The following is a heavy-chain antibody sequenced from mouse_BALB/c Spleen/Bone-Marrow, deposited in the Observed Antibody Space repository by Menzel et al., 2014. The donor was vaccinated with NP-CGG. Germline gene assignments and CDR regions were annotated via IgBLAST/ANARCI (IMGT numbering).Heavy chain of an antibody. Sequence: VQLQQPGPELVKPGASVKVSCKASGYAFTNYNMYWVKQSHGKSLEWIGYNDPYSGGTNYNQKFKGKATLTVDKSSSTAYMHLNSLTSEDSAVYYCARLDTTAVPDYWGQGTTLTVSS. J-gene: IGHJ2*01. CDR1: GYAFTNYN. V-gene: IGHV1S135*01. D-gene: IGHD1-1*01. CDR3: ARLDTTAVPDY. CDR2: NDPYSGGT.